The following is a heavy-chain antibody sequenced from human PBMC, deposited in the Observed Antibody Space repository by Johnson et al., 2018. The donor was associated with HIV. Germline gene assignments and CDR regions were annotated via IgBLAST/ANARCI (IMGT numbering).Heavy chain of an antibody. Sequence: VQLVESGGGLVQPGGSLRLSCAVSGFTVNGTYMSWVRQAPGKGLEWLSVLYSDGRTYYADSVKGRFTISRDGSKNTLYLQMNSLRAEDTAVYYCARDPIRYDFWSGYLADAFDIWGQGTMVTVSS. CDR3: ARDPIRYDFWSGYLADAFDI. CDR2: LYSDGRT. J-gene: IGHJ3*02. V-gene: IGHV3-66*01. CDR1: GFTVNGTY. D-gene: IGHD3-3*01.